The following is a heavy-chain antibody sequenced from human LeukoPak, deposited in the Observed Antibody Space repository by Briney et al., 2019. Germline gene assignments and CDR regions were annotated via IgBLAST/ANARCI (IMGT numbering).Heavy chain of an antibody. D-gene: IGHD4-17*01. J-gene: IGHJ4*02. CDR1: GYSFTSYW. V-gene: IGHV5-10-1*01. Sequence: GESLKISCKGSGYSFTSYWINWVRQMPGKGLEWMGRIDPSDSYTNYSPSFQSHVTISTDKSISTAYLQWSSLKASDTAMYYCARQGLDGDYVDYWGQGTLVTVSS. CDR2: IDPSDSYT. CDR3: ARQGLDGDYVDY.